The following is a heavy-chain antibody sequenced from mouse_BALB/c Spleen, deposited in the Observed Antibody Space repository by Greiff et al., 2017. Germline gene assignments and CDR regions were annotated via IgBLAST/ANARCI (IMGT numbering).Heavy chain of an antibody. Sequence: VQLQQSGAELAKPGASVKMSCKASGYTFTSYWMHWVKQRPGQGLEWIGYINPSTGYTEYNQKFKDKATLTADKSSSTAYMQLSSLTSEDSAVYYCARSPYGYDYFDYWGQGTTLTVSS. CDR1: GYTFTSYW. J-gene: IGHJ2*01. D-gene: IGHD2-2*01. V-gene: IGHV1-7*01. CDR3: ARSPYGYDYFDY. CDR2: INPSTGYT.